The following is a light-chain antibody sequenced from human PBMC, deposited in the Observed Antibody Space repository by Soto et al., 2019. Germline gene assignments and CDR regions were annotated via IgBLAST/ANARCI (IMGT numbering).Light chain of an antibody. Sequence: DIQMPQSPSTLSASVRDRVTITCRASQNIGRYLNWYQQKPGRAPKLLIYDASNLEAGVPSRFRGSGSGTDFTFTISRLQPEDIATYYCQQYENLPTFGQGTRLEIK. CDR2: DAS. CDR3: QQYENLPT. V-gene: IGKV1-33*01. J-gene: IGKJ5*01. CDR1: QNIGRY.